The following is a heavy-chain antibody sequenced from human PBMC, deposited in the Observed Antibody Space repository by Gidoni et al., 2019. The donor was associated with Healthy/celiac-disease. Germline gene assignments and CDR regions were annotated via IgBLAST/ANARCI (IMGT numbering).Heavy chain of an antibody. CDR3: ARYYYGSGSISKYYYYYMDV. CDR2: INHSGST. CDR1: GGSFSGYY. Sequence: QVQLQQWGAGLLKPSETLSLTCAVYGGSFSGYYWRWIRQPPGKGLEWIGEINHSGSTNYNPSLKSRVTISVDTSKNQFSLKLSSVTAADTAVYYCARYYYGSGSISKYYYYYMDVWGKGTTVTVSS. D-gene: IGHD3-10*01. J-gene: IGHJ6*03. V-gene: IGHV4-34*01.